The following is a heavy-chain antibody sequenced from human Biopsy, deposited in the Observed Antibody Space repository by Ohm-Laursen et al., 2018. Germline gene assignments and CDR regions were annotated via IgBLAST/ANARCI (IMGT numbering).Heavy chain of an antibody. Sequence: ASSVNVSCKVPGGTFSTYGVNWVRQAPGQGLEWLGGNIPILGTGNYAQKFQDRVTVAANTSTSTATMELRSLRSDDTAVYYCATKLTGYFHHWGQGTLVIISS. CDR1: GGTFSTYG. CDR3: ATKLTGYFHH. J-gene: IGHJ1*01. CDR2: NIPILGTG. D-gene: IGHD3-9*01. V-gene: IGHV1-69*06.